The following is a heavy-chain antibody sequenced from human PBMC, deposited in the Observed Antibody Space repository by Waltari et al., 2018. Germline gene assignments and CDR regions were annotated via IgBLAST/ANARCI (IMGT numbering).Heavy chain of an antibody. V-gene: IGHV3-33*01. CDR2: IWYDGSNK. CDR1: GFTFRHYG. Sequence: QVQVVESGGGVVQPGRSLRLSCAASGFTFRHYGMHWVRQAPGKGLEWVAIIWYDGSNKYYADSVKGRFTISRDNSKNTLYLQLNSLRADDTAIYYCARGGLAAAGVDYWGQGTLVTVSS. D-gene: IGHD6-13*01. J-gene: IGHJ4*02. CDR3: ARGGLAAAGVDY.